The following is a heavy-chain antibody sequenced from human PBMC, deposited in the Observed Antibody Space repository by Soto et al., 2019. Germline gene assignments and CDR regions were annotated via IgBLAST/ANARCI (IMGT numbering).Heavy chain of an antibody. J-gene: IGHJ4*02. CDR1: GASIYNRGYF. Sequence: QVQLQESGPGLVRPSQTLSLTCSVSGASIYNRGYFWSWIRQSPGKVLEWIGHIHNSGRPYNNTSLKSRVTISADTSNNQISLKLNSVTAAGTTVYYCARGSTTEKVDSWGEGNLVTV. V-gene: IGHV4-30-4*01. D-gene: IGHD4-17*01. CDR3: ARGSTTEKVDS. CDR2: IHNSGRP.